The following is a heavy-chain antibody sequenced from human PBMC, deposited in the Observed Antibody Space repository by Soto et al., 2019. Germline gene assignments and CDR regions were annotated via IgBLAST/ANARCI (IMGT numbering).Heavy chain of an antibody. J-gene: IGHJ3*02. Sequence: ASVKVSCKASGYTSPVYDIEWVRQATGQRLEWMGWMNPKKGNRYPAPKFQGRLTMTWNTSTTTAYMELTNLRSEDTAVYYCAKYRTISPEGFDIWGQETLFTVS. V-gene: IGHV1-8*01. CDR3: AKYRTISPEGFDI. CDR1: GYTSPVYD. D-gene: IGHD3-16*02. CDR2: MNPKKGNR.